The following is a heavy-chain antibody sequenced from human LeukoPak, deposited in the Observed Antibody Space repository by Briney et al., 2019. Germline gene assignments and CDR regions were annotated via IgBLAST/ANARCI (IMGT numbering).Heavy chain of an antibody. J-gene: IGHJ4*02. CDR2: IYYSGST. CDR3: ARRHEQWLTFDY. CDR1: GGSISSSSYY. Sequence: SETLSLTCTVSGGSISSSSYYWGWIRQPPGTGLEWIGSIYYSGSTYYNPSLKSRVTISVDTSKNQFSLKLSSVTAADTAVYYCARRHEQWLTFDYWGQGTLVTVSS. V-gene: IGHV4-39*01. D-gene: IGHD6-19*01.